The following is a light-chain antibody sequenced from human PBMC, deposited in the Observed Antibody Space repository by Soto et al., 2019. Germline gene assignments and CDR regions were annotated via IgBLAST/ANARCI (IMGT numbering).Light chain of an antibody. Sequence: SYELTQPPSVSVAPGQTARITCGGDNIGSKSVHWNQQKPGQAPVLVVYEDSDRPSGIPERFSGSNSGNTATLTISRVEAGDEADYYCQVWDSRSDHVVFGGGTKLTVL. CDR2: EDS. V-gene: IGLV3-21*02. CDR1: NIGSKS. CDR3: QVWDSRSDHVV. J-gene: IGLJ2*01.